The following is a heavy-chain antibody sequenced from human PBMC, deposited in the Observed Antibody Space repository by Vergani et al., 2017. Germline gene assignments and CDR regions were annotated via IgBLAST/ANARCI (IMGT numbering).Heavy chain of an antibody. CDR3: ARLGGCTNGVCADGWFDP. CDR2: IWYDGSNK. CDR1: GFTFSSYG. Sequence: VQLLESGGGVVQPGRSLRLSCAASGFTFSSYGMHWVRQAPGKGLEWVAVIWYDGSNKYYADSVKGRFTISRDNSKNTLYLQMNSLRAEDTAVYYCARLGGCTNGVCADGWFDPWGQGTLVTVSS. J-gene: IGHJ5*02. V-gene: IGHV3-33*01. D-gene: IGHD2-8*01.